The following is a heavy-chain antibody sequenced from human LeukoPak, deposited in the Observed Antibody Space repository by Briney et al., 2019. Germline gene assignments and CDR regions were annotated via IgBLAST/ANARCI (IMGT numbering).Heavy chain of an antibody. J-gene: IGHJ4*02. Sequence: GGSLRLSCAASGFTVSSNYMSWVPQAPGKGLEWVSVIYSGGSTYYADSVEGRFTISRDNSKNTLYLQMSSQRAEDTAVYYCAKDWAYSGNYYYFDYWGQGTLVTVSS. CDR2: IYSGGST. V-gene: IGHV3-53*05. CDR1: GFTVSSNY. D-gene: IGHD1-26*01. CDR3: AKDWAYSGNYYYFDY.